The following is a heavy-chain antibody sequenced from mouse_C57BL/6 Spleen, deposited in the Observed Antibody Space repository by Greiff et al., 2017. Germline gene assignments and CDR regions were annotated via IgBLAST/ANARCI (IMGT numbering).Heavy chain of an antibody. D-gene: IGHD2-4*01. CDR1: GFSLTSYG. J-gene: IGHJ3*01. CDR2: IWSGGST. Sequence: QVQLKESGPGLVQPSQSLSITCTVSGFSLTSYGVHWVRQSPGKGLEWLGVIWSGGSTDYNAAFISRLSISKDNSKSQVFFKMNSLQADDTAIYXCATFYDYDLAWFAYWGQGTLVTVSA. V-gene: IGHV2-2*01. CDR3: ATFYDYDLAWFAY.